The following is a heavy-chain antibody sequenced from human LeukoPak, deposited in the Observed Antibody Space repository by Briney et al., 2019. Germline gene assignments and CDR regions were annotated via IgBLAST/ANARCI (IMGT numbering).Heavy chain of an antibody. V-gene: IGHV3-48*01. CDR2: ISSSSNPT. Sequence: TGGSLRLSCAASGFIFSSYGMIWVRQAPGKGLEWISYISSSSNPTYYADSVKGRFTISRDNAKNSLYLQLSSLRAEDTAVYYCARDPGMMRAAACGDYWGQGTLVIVS. J-gene: IGHJ4*02. D-gene: IGHD6-13*01. CDR3: ARDPGMMRAAACGDY. CDR1: GFIFSSYG.